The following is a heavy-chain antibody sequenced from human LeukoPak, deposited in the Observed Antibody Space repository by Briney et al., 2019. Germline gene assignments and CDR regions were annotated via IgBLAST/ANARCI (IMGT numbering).Heavy chain of an antibody. Sequence: ASVKVSCKASGYTFTGYYMHWVRQAPGQGLEWMGWINPNSGGTNYAQKFQGRVTMTRDTSISTAYMELSSLRSDDTAIYYCARGERSRYQLLLGGRVYYMDVWGEGTTVTVSS. CDR2: INPNSGGT. CDR1: GYTFTGYY. D-gene: IGHD2-2*01. V-gene: IGHV1-2*02. CDR3: ARGERSRYQLLLGGRVYYMDV. J-gene: IGHJ6*03.